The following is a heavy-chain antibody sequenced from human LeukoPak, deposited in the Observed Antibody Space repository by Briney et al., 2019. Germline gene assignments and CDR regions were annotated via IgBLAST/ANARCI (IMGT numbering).Heavy chain of an antibody. J-gene: IGHJ4*02. V-gene: IGHV4-34*01. D-gene: IGHD3-22*01. CDR3: ARRASYYDSSGYSRNQPQSTKYYFDY. Sequence: SETLSLTCAVYGGSFSGYYWSWIRQPPGKGLEWIGEINHSGSTNYNPSLKSRVTISVDTSKNQFSLQLSSVTAADTAVYYCARRASYYDSSGYSRNQPQSTKYYFDYWGQGTLVTVSS. CDR2: INHSGST. CDR1: GGSFSGYY.